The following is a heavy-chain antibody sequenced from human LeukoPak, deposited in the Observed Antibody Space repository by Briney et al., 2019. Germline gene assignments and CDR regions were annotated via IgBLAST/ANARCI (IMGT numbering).Heavy chain of an antibody. D-gene: IGHD3-9*01. V-gene: IGHV1-69*06. Sequence: ASVKVSCKASGGTFSSYAISWVRQAPGQGLEWMGGIIPIFGTANYAQKFQGRVTITADKSTSTAYMELSSLRSEDTAVYYCAREGDILTGYTLDYWGQGTLVTASS. CDR1: GGTFSSYA. J-gene: IGHJ4*02. CDR2: IIPIFGTA. CDR3: AREGDILTGYTLDY.